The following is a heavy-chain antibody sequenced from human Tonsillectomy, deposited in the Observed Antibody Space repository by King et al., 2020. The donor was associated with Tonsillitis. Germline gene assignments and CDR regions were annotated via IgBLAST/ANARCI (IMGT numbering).Heavy chain of an antibody. CDR2: IYYSGST. CDR3: AGLSITGTTPYFDY. V-gene: IGHV4-39*01. Sequence: QLQESGPGLVKPSETLSLTCTVSGGSISNSCYYWGWIRQPPGKGLEWIGSIYYSGSTSDNPSPKSRVTISVETSKNQFSLKLSSVTAADTAVYYCAGLSITGTTPYFDYWGQGTLVTVSS. D-gene: IGHD1-7*01. J-gene: IGHJ4*02. CDR1: GGSISNSCYY.